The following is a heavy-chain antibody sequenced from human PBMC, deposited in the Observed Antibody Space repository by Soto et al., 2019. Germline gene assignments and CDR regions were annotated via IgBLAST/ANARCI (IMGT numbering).Heavy chain of an antibody. V-gene: IGHV3-9*01. Sequence: EVQLVESGGGLVQPGGSLRLSCAASGFTFDDYAIHWVRQIPGKGLEWVSGTSWNGDATGYADSVKGRFTISRDNAKNSLYLQMDSLKSEDTAMYYCANLPLYGSGFDCWGQGTLVTVSS. CDR1: GFTFDDYA. CDR3: ANLPLYGSGFDC. J-gene: IGHJ4*02. CDR2: TSWNGDAT. D-gene: IGHD3-10*01.